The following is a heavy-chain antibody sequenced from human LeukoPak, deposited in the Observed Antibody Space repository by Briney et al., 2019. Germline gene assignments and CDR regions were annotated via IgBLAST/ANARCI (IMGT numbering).Heavy chain of an antibody. V-gene: IGHV3-30*02. CDR2: IRYDGSNK. J-gene: IGHJ6*03. D-gene: IGHD5-24*01. Sequence: GGSLRLSCTASGYTFSSYDMHWLRQAPGKGLEWVAFIRYDGSNKDYADSVKGRFTISRDNSKNTLYLQMNSLRAEDTAVYYCGKGLTLRDGYHSYYYMNVWGKGTTVTVSS. CDR1: GYTFSSYD. CDR3: GKGLTLRDGYHSYYYMNV.